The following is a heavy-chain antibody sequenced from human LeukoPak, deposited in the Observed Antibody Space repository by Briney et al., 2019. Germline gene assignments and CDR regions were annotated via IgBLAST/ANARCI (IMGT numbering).Heavy chain of an antibody. V-gene: IGHV7-4-1*02. D-gene: IGHD3-3*01. CDR3: ARARRDVLRFLEYALDI. Sequence: ASVKVSCKASGYTVTSYAMNWVRQAPGQGLEWMGWINTNTGNPTYAQGFTGRFVFSLDTSVSTAYLQISSLKAEDAAVYYCARARRDVLRFLEYALDIWGQGTMVTVSS. CDR1: GYTVTSYA. J-gene: IGHJ3*02. CDR2: INTNTGNP.